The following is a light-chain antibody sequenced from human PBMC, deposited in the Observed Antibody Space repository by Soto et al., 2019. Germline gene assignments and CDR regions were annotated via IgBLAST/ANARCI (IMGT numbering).Light chain of an antibody. V-gene: IGKV1-5*01. J-gene: IGKJ4*01. CDR3: QQYNNWLALS. Sequence: DIQMTQDPSILSSSLGDRVTITCRASQSISSWLAWYQQKPGKAPKLLGYDASSLESGVPSRFSGSGSGTEFTLTISSLQSEDFAIYYGQQYNNWLALSFGGGTKVDIK. CDR1: QSISSW. CDR2: DAS.